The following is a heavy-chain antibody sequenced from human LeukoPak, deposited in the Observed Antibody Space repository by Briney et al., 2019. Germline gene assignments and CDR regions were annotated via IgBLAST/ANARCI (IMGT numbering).Heavy chain of an antibody. D-gene: IGHD6-13*01. CDR3: ARDSGWWRFDF. J-gene: IGHJ4*02. V-gene: IGHV3-7*03. CDR2: IKEAGSEK. Sequence: GGSLRLSCAASGLNFSSRWMNWVRQAPGQGLEWVASIKEAGSEKHYVDSVKGRFTISRDNGKNSLYLQMNSLRAEDTAVYYCARDSGWWRFDFWGQGTLVTVSS. CDR1: GLNFSSRW.